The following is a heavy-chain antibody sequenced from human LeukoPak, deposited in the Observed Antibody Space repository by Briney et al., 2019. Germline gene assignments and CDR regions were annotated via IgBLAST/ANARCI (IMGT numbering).Heavy chain of an antibody. CDR2: IYYSGST. J-gene: IGHJ5*02. CDR3: ARRHRPANWFVP. CDR1: GDSIRTSPYY. V-gene: IGHV4-39*01. Sequence: SETLSLTCTVSGDSIRTSPYYWGWVRQPPGKGLEWIGTIYYSGSTYYNPSLKSRVTISVDTSKNQFSLKLTAETAADTAVYCCARRHRPANWFVPLGQGRIVTVSS.